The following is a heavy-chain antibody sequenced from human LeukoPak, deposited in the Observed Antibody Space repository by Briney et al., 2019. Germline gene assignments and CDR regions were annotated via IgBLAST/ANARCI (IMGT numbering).Heavy chain of an antibody. Sequence: PGGSLRLSCAASGFTFSSYNMNWVRQAPGKGLVWVAFIRYDGSNKYYTDSVKGRFTISRDNSKNTLYLQMNSLRAEDTAVYYCARRSAAKDAFDIWGQGTMVTVSS. D-gene: IGHD6-25*01. J-gene: IGHJ3*02. CDR1: GFTFSSYN. CDR3: ARRSAAKDAFDI. V-gene: IGHV3-30*02. CDR2: IRYDGSNK.